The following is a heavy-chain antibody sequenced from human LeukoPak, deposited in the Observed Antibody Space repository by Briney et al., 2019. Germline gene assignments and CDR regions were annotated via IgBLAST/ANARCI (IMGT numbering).Heavy chain of an antibody. Sequence: SETLSLTCTVSGYSMSSGYYWGWIRQPPGKGLQWIGSIFHSGNSYYNPSLKSRVTISVDTSKNQFSLKVNSVTAADTAVYYCTRVGYNWNLWFDFWGQGTTVTVSS. V-gene: IGHV4-38-2*02. CDR1: GYSMSSGYY. D-gene: IGHD1-7*01. CDR2: IFHSGNS. J-gene: IGHJ3*01. CDR3: TRVGYNWNLWFDF.